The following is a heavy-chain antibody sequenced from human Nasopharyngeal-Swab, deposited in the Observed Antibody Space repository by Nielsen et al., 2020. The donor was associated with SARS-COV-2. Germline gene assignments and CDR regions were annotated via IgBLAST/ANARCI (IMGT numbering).Heavy chain of an antibody. V-gene: IGHV1-24*01. CDR1: GYTFTSYG. J-gene: IGHJ6*02. CDR3: ATVGPNAIWVYGMDV. CDR2: FDPEDGET. Sequence: ASVKVSCKASGYTFTSYGISWVRQAPGKGLEWMGGFDPEDGETIYAQKFQGRVTMTEDTSTDTAYMELSSLRSEDTAVYYCATVGPNAIWVYGMDVWGQGTTVTVSS. D-gene: IGHD2-8*01.